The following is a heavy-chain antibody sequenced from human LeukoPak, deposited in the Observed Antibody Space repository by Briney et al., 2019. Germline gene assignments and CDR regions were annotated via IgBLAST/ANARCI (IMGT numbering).Heavy chain of an antibody. V-gene: IGHV5-51*01. CDR1: GYSFTSCW. CDR2: IYPGDSDT. Sequence: GESLKISCQGSGYSFTSCWIGWVRQMPGKGLEWMGIIYPGDSDTRYSPSFQGQVTISADKSISTAYLQWSSLKASDTAMYYCARLGGGYCSGGSCYPDYWGQGILVTVSS. D-gene: IGHD2-15*01. J-gene: IGHJ4*02. CDR3: ARLGGGYCSGGSCYPDY.